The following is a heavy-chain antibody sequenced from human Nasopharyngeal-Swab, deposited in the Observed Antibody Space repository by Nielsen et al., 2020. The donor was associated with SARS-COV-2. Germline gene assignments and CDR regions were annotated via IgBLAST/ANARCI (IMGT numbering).Heavy chain of an antibody. Sequence: GESLKISCAASGFTFNTYAISWVRQAPGKGLEWVSVISGSDYSTKYADSVKGRSTISRDNSKNTVNLQMNSLRAEDTAIYYCAKDRDSGDDSDDYYHYYGMDVWGQGTTVTVSS. CDR2: ISGSDYST. J-gene: IGHJ6*02. CDR1: GFTFNTYA. D-gene: IGHD5-12*01. V-gene: IGHV3-23*01. CDR3: AKDRDSGDDSDDYYHYYGMDV.